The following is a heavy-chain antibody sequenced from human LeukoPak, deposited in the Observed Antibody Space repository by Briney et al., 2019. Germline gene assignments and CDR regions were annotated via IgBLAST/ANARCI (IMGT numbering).Heavy chain of an antibody. D-gene: IGHD5-24*01. V-gene: IGHV3-23*01. CDR3: AKGDGYTYDNWFDP. Sequence: PGGSPRVSCAASGFTFSSYALSWVRQAPGKGLEWVSGISGSGGSTYYADAVKGRFSISRDNSKNTLYLQMNSLRAEDTAVYYCAKGDGYTYDNWFDPWGQGTLVTVSS. CDR2: ISGSGGST. CDR1: GFTFSSYA. J-gene: IGHJ5*02.